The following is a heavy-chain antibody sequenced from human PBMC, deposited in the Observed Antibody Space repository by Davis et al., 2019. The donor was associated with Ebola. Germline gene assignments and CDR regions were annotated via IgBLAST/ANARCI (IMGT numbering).Heavy chain of an antibody. CDR2: ISGSGGST. J-gene: IGHJ4*02. CDR1: GFTFSSYA. D-gene: IGHD6-6*01. CDR3: AIWYSSSSGRAY. V-gene: IGHV3-23*01. Sequence: PGESLKISCAASGFTFSSYAMSWVRQAPGKGLEWVSAISGSGGSTYYADSVKGRFTISRGNSKNTLYLQMNSLRAEDTAVYYCAIWYSSSSGRAYWGQGTLVTVSS.